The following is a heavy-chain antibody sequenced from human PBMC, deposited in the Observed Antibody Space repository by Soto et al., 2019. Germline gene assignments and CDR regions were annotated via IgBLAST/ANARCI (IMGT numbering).Heavy chain of an antibody. CDR2: INPSGGSA. D-gene: IGHD3-22*01. V-gene: IGHV1-46*01. CDR1: GYTFTNYY. CDR3: ARDSYYHSSSGYYVFDY. J-gene: IGHJ4*02. Sequence: ASVKVSCKASGYTFTNYYMHWVRQAPGQGLEWMGIINPSGGSASYAQKFQGRFTISRDNSKNTLYLQMNALRPEDTAVYYCARDSYYHSSSGYYVFDYWGQGTLVTVSS.